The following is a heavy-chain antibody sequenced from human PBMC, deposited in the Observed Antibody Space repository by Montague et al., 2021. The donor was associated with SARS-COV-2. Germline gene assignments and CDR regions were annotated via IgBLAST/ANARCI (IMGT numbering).Heavy chain of an antibody. CDR3: VKSGGPTVRHRLDY. CDR1: GFSFSSCA. V-gene: IGHV3-23*01. J-gene: IGHJ4*02. Sequence: SLRLSCAASGFSFSSCAMSWVRQAPGEGLEWVSSISGSGSTTDYADSVKGRFTISRDNSKNTLYLHLNSLRAEDTAVFYCVKSGGPTVRHRLDYWGQGTLVTVSS. D-gene: IGHD4-17*01. CDR2: ISGSGSTT.